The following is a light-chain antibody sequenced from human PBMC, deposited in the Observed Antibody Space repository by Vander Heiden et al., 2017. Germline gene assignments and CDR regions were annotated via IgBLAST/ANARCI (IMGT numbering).Light chain of an antibody. J-gene: IGKJ3*01. CDR1: QGISSY. CDR3: HRLMTYRVT. CDR2: AAS. V-gene: IGKV1-9*01. Sequence: DIQLTQSPSFLSASVGDRLTITCRASQGISSYLAWYQQIPGKAPKLLIYAASTLQSGVPSRFSGSGSGTDFTLTISSLQPEDFATYYCHRLMTYRVTFGHRTKLDL.